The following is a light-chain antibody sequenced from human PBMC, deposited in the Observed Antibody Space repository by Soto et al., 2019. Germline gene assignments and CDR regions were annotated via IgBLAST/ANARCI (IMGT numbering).Light chain of an antibody. Sequence: QPVLTQPSSLSASPGASASLTCTLRSGINFGTYRIYWYQQKPGSPPQYLLRYKSDSDKQQGSGVPSRFSGSKDASANAGILLISGLQSEDEADYYCMIWHNSAVVFGGGTKLTVL. V-gene: IGLV5-45*03. CDR1: SGINFGTYR. CDR3: MIWHNSAVV. CDR2: YKSDSDK. J-gene: IGLJ2*01.